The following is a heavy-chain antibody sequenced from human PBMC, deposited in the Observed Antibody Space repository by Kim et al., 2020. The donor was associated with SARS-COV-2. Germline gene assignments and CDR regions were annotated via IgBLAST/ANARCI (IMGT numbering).Heavy chain of an antibody. J-gene: IGHJ3*02. CDR1: GGSISSGGYY. Sequence: SETLSLTCTVSGGSISSGGYYWSWIRQHPGKGLEWIGYIYYSGSTYYNPSLKSRVTISVDTSKNQFSLKLSSVTAADTAVYYCARDVYYYDSSGYYPDDAFDIWGQGTMVTVSS. V-gene: IGHV4-31*03. CDR2: IYYSGST. CDR3: ARDVYYYDSSGYYPDDAFDI. D-gene: IGHD3-22*01.